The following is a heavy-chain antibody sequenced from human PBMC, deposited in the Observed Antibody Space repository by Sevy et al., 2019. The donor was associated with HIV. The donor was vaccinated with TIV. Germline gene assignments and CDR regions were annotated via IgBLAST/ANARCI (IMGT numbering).Heavy chain of an antibody. CDR3: AGALYDSSGSFDALDI. J-gene: IGHJ3*02. V-gene: IGHV3-23*01. CDR2: IFRGGDGT. Sequence: QLGGSLRLSCVASGFTFSNYAMNWVRQAPGKGLEWVSTIFRGGDGTYYADSVKGRFTISRDKSKDTVYLQLSSLRADDTAVYYCAGALYDSSGSFDALDIWGQGTMVTVSS. CDR1: GFTFSNYA. D-gene: IGHD3-22*01.